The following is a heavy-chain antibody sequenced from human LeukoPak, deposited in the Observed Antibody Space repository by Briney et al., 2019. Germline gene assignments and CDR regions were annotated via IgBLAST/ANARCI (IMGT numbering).Heavy chain of an antibody. V-gene: IGHV4-4*07. J-gene: IGHJ5*02. D-gene: IGHD3-10*01. CDR3: ARDRPPNLLLWFGESSNWFDP. CDR1: GGSISSYY. Sequence: SETLSLTCTVSGGSISSYYWSWIRQPAGKGLEWIGRIYTSGSTNYNPSLKSRVTMSVDTSKNQFSLKLSSVTAADTAVYYCARDRPPNLLLWFGESSNWFDPWGQGTLVTVSS. CDR2: IYTSGST.